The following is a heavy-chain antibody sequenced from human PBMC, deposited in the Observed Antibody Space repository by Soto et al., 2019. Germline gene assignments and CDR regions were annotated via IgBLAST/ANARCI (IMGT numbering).Heavy chain of an antibody. CDR3: ATRKGYDFWSGYYTLNWFDP. J-gene: IGHJ5*02. CDR1: GYTLTELS. V-gene: IGHV1-24*01. CDR2: FDPEDGET. D-gene: IGHD3-3*01. Sequence: ASVKVSCKVSGYTLTELSMHWVRQAPGKGLEWMGGFDPEDGETIYAQKFQGRVTMTEDTSTDTAYMELSSLRSEDTAVYYCATRKGYDFWSGYYTLNWFDPWGQGTLVTVSS.